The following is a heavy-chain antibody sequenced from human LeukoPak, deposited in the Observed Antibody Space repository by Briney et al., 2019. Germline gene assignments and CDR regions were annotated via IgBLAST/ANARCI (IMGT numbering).Heavy chain of an antibody. CDR3: VYVDTVMATGDY. CDR2: IYSSGST. V-gene: IGHV3-53*04. CDR1: GSTVSNEY. Sequence: GGSLRLSCAASGSTVSNEYMNWVRQAPGKGLEWVSVIYSSGSTYYADSVKGRFTISRHNSKNTLYLQMNSLRPEDTAVYYCVYVDTVMATGDYWGQGTLVTVSS. J-gene: IGHJ4*02. D-gene: IGHD5-18*01.